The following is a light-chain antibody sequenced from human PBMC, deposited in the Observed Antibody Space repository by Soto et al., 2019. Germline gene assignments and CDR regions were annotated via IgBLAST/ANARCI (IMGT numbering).Light chain of an antibody. J-gene: IGLJ1*01. Sequence: QSALAQPASVSGSPGQSITISCTGTSSDIGGYKYVSWFQQHPGKTPKLIISEVSNRPSGVSNRFSGSKSGNTASLTISGLLAEDEADYYCSSFTSTSSFVFGTGTKLTVL. CDR2: EVS. V-gene: IGLV2-14*01. CDR3: SSFTSTSSFV. CDR1: SSDIGGYKY.